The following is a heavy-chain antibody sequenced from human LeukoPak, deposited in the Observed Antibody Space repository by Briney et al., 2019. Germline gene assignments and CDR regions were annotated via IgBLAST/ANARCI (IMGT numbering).Heavy chain of an antibody. CDR3: ARGRYCSSISCYYDY. V-gene: IGHV3-23*01. J-gene: IGHJ4*02. CDR2: ISSGGGST. D-gene: IGHD2-2*01. CDR1: GFTFSSYA. Sequence: GGSLRLSCAASGFTFSSYAMSWVRQAPGKGLEGVSSISSGGGSTYYADSAKGRFTISRDNSKNTLYLQMNSLRAEDTAVYYCARGRYCSSISCYYDYWGQGTLVMVSS.